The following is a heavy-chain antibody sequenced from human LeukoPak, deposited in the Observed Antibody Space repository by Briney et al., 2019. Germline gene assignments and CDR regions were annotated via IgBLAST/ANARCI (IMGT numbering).Heavy chain of an antibody. CDR1: GFTFSSYA. J-gene: IGHJ4*02. V-gene: IGHV3-30-3*01. CDR3: ARDGDSSGWYYADY. D-gene: IGHD6-19*01. CDR2: ISYDGSNK. Sequence: GGSLRLSCAASGFTFSSYAMHWVRQAPGRGLEWVAVISYDGSNKYYADSVKGRFTISRDNSKNTLYLQMNSLRAEDTAVYYCARDGDSSGWYYADYWGQGTLVTVSS.